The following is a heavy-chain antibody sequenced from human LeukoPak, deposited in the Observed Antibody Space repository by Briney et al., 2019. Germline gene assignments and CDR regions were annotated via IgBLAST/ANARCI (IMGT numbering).Heavy chain of an antibody. CDR3: AKDWSAYSSSWYHFDY. J-gene: IGHJ4*02. CDR2: ISSSSSYI. CDR1: GFTFSSYS. V-gene: IGHV3-21*04. D-gene: IGHD6-13*01. Sequence: PGGSLRLSCAASGFTFSSYSMNWVRQAPGKGLEWVSSISSSSSYIYYADSVKGRFTISRDNAKNSLYLQMNSLRAEDTALYYCAKDWSAYSSSWYHFDYWGQGTLVTVSS.